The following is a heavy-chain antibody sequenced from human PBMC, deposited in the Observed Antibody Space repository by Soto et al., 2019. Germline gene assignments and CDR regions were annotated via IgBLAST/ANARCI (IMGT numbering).Heavy chain of an antibody. Sequence: PGGSLRLSCAASGFTFSSYWMHWVRQAPGKGLVWVSRINSDGSSTSYADSVKGRFTISRDNAKNTLYLQMNSLRAEDTAVYYCTKGYCSSTSCPPSDYWGQGTLVTVSS. J-gene: IGHJ4*02. D-gene: IGHD2-2*01. CDR3: TKGYCSSTSCPPSDY. CDR2: INSDGSST. V-gene: IGHV3-74*01. CDR1: GFTFSSYW.